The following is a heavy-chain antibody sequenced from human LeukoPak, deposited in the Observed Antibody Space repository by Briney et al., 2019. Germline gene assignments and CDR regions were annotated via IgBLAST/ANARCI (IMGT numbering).Heavy chain of an antibody. J-gene: IGHJ4*02. CDR2: IHYSGST. V-gene: IGHV4-39*01. D-gene: IGHD3-10*01. Sequence: SETLSLTCTVSGGSISSSSYYWGWIRQPPGKGLEWIGSIHYSGSTYYNPSLKSRVTISVDTSKNQFSLKLSSVTAADTAVYYCARHYGSGSYPNDYWGQGTLVTVSS. CDR3: ARHYGSGSYPNDY. CDR1: GGSISSSSYY.